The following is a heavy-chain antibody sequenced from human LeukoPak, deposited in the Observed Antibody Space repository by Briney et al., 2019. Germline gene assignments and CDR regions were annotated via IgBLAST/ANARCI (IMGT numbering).Heavy chain of an antibody. J-gene: IGHJ4*02. CDR3: AKRSSMAAAFGS. CDR1: EFTFNNYG. Sequence: GGSLTLSCAASEFTFNNYGMSWVRQVPGKGLEWVSGISGSGGSTYYADSVKGRFTISRDNSKNTLYLEMNSLRGEDTAVYYCAKRSSMAAAFGSWGQGTLVNVSS. V-gene: IGHV3-23*01. D-gene: IGHD6-13*01. CDR2: ISGSGGST.